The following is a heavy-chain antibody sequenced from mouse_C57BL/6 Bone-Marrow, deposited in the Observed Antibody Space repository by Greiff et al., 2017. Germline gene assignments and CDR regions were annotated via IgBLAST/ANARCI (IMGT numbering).Heavy chain of an antibody. CDR3: ARMEGYLRSDYFDY. CDR1: GFSLSTFGMG. V-gene: IGHV8-8*01. Sequence: QVTLKVSGPGILQPSQTLSLTCSFSGFSLSTFGMGVGWIRQPSGQGLEWLAHIWWDDDKYYNPALKSRLTISKETSKNQGFLKIANVDTADTATYYCARMEGYLRSDYFDYWGQGTTLTVSS. J-gene: IGHJ2*01. D-gene: IGHD2-3*01. CDR2: IWWDDDK.